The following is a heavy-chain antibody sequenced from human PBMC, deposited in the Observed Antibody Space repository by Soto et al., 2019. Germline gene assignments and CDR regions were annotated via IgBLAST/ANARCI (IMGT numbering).Heavy chain of an antibody. J-gene: IGHJ5*02. Sequence: QVPLVQSGAEVKKPGASVKVSCKASGYTFTSYAMHWVRQAPGQRLEWMGWINAGNGNTKYSQKFQGRVTITRDTSASTAYMELSSLRSEDTAVYYCARDLCTNGVCYSGWWFDPWGQGTLVTVSS. CDR1: GYTFTSYA. D-gene: IGHD2-8*01. V-gene: IGHV1-3*01. CDR2: INAGNGNT. CDR3: ARDLCTNGVCYSGWWFDP.